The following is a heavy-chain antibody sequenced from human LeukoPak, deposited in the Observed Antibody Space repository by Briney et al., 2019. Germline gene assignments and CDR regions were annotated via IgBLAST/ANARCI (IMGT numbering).Heavy chain of an antibody. CDR1: GFTFSSYG. CDR3: AKSSGSSPKWFDP. J-gene: IGHJ5*02. D-gene: IGHD6-6*01. V-gene: IGHV3-23*01. Sequence: GGSLRLSCAASGFTFSSYGMNWVRQAPGKGLEWVSGISGTADSTYYADSVKGRFTISRDNSKNTLYLQMNSLRAEDTAVYYCAKSSGSSPKWFDPWGQGTLVTVSS. CDR2: ISGTADST.